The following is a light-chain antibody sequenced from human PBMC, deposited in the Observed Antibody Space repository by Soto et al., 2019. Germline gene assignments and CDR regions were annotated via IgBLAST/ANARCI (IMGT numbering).Light chain of an antibody. J-gene: IGKJ5*01. CDR1: RSVSSSY. Sequence: EIVSTPSPGTVSLSPGERVTLSCRASRSVSSSYLAWYQQKPGQAPRLLIYGASSRATGIPDRFSGSGSGTDFTLTIRRMQTEDFAVYSCKQYGSSTTTVGQGKRLEIK. CDR2: GAS. V-gene: IGKV3-20*01. CDR3: KQYGSSTTT.